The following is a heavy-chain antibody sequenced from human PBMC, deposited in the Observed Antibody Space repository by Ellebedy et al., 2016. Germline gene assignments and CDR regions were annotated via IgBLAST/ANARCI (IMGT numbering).Heavy chain of an antibody. CDR3: ARDLFPIVVAPAIMSDSRSYGMDV. CDR1: ADSTSPTSW. V-gene: IGHV4-4*02. CDR2: IYHTGTT. J-gene: IGHJ6*02. D-gene: IGHD2-2*01. Sequence: SETLSLXXTVSADSTSPTSWWTWLRQPPGKGLEWIGEIYHTGTTNYRSSLNSRVTMSIDHSNNHFSLSLNSITAADTAVYYCARDLFPIVVAPAIMSDSRSYGMDVWGQGTTVTVSS.